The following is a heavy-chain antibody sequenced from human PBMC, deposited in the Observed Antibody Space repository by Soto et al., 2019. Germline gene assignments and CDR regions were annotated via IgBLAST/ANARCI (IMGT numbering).Heavy chain of an antibody. V-gene: IGHV1-69*02. D-gene: IGHD3-9*01. Sequence: ASVKVSCKASGGTFSSYTISWVRQAPGQGLEWMGRIIPTIGMANYAQKFQGRVTITADKSTSTAYMELSSLRSEDTAVYYCARAVLRYFDSWGQGTLGTVSS. CDR1: GGTFSSYT. J-gene: IGHJ4*02. CDR3: ARAVLRYFDS. CDR2: IIPTIGMA.